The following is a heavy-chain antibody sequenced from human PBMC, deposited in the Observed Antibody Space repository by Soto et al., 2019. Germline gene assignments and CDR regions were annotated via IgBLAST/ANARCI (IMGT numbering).Heavy chain of an antibody. CDR2: IIPIFGTA. D-gene: IGHD3-22*01. J-gene: IGHJ2*01. V-gene: IGHV1-69*06. CDR3: ASTKYDSSAYYYWYLVL. CDR1: EDTFRNYA. Sequence: QVELVQSGAEVKKPGSSVKVSCQASEDTFRNYAISWVLQAHGQGLEWRGGIIPIFGTANYAQKFKGRVTITADTSSNTVYLELSSRRSEDTAVYYCASTKYDSSAYYYWYLVLWGRVNLVTVSS.